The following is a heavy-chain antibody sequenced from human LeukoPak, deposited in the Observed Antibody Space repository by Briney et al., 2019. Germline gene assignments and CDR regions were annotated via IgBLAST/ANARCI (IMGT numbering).Heavy chain of an antibody. Sequence: GSLRLSCAASGFTFSSYWMSWVRQAPGKGLEWVANIKQDGSEKYYVDSVKGRFTISRDNAKNSLYLQMNSLRAEDTAVYYCARDSPYITMVRGVIGYYYYMDVWGKGTTVTVSS. CDR3: ARDSPYITMVRGVIGYYYYMDV. V-gene: IGHV3-7*01. CDR1: GFTFSSYW. J-gene: IGHJ6*03. CDR2: IKQDGSEK. D-gene: IGHD3-10*01.